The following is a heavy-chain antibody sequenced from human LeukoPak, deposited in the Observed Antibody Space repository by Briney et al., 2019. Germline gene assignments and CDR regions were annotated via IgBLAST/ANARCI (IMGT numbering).Heavy chain of an antibody. CDR3: ARGRYSSGWYEFDY. J-gene: IGHJ4*02. Sequence: GASVKVSCKASGYTFTGYYMHWVRQAPGQGLEWMGWINPNSGGTNHAQKFQGWVTMTRDTSISTAYMELSRLRSDDTAVYYCARGRYSSGWYEFDYWGQGTLVTVSS. D-gene: IGHD6-19*01. V-gene: IGHV1-2*04. CDR1: GYTFTGYY. CDR2: INPNSGGT.